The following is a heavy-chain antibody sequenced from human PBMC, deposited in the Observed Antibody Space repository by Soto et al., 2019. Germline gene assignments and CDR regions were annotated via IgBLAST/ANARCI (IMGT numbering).Heavy chain of an antibody. CDR3: ASSIAARTRYFDY. CDR1: GGTFSSYT. V-gene: IGHV1-69*02. CDR2: IIPILGIA. Sequence: ASVKVSCKASGGTFSSYTISWVRQAPGQGLEWMGRIIPILGIANYAQKFQGRVTITADKSTSTAYMELSSLRSEDTAVYYCASSIAARTRYFDYWGQGTLVTVSS. J-gene: IGHJ4*02. D-gene: IGHD6-6*01.